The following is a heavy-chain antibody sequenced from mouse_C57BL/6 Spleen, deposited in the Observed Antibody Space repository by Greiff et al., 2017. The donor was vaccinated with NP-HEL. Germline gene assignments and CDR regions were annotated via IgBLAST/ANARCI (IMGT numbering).Heavy chain of an antibody. CDR3: ARGAYGSSPAWFAY. V-gene: IGHV1-55*01. CDR1: GYTFTSYW. Sequence: QVQLQQPGAELVKPGASVKMSCKASGYTFTSYWITWVKQRPGQGLEWIGDIYPGSGSTNYNEKFKSKATLTVATSASTAYMQLSSLTSEDSAVYYCARGAYGSSPAWFAYWGQGTLVTVSA. D-gene: IGHD1-1*01. CDR2: IYPGSGST. J-gene: IGHJ3*01.